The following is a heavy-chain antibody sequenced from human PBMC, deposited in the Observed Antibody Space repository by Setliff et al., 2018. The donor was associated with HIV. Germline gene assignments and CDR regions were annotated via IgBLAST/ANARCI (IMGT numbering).Heavy chain of an antibody. D-gene: IGHD6-13*01. J-gene: IGHJ4*02. Sequence: GASVKVSCKTSGVTFNTYAFSWVRQAPGQGLEWMGDISAFLNIPNYAQKFQGRVTITADKPTSTAYMELTGLRSEDTAIYYCATAQGIATANFDYWGQGTQVTVSS. CDR3: ATAQGIATANFDY. CDR2: ISAFLNIP. CDR1: GVTFNTYA. V-gene: IGHV1-69*10.